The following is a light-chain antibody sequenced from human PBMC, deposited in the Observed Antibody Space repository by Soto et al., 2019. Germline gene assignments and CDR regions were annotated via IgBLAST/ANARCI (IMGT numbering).Light chain of an antibody. J-gene: IGKJ1*01. CDR3: LHHNIYSWT. CDR2: GAS. CDR1: QSVSSSY. Sequence: EIVFTQSPGTLSLSPGERATLSCRASQSVSSSYLAWYQQKPGQAPRLLIYGASSLQSGVPSRFSGSGSGTEFTLTISSLQPEDFATYYCLHHNIYSWTFGQGTKVDIK. V-gene: IGKV3-20*02.